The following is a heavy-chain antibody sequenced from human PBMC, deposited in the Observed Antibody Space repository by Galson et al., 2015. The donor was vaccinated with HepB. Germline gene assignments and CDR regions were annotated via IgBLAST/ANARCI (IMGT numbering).Heavy chain of an antibody. V-gene: IGHV2-70*11. J-gene: IGHJ4*02. CDR1: GFSLSTSGMC. CDR3: ARMTNIAAAAPRYFDY. D-gene: IGHD6-13*01. Sequence: PALVKPTQTLTLTCTFSGFSLSTSGMCVSWIRQPPGKALEWLARIDWDDDKYYSTSLKTRLTISKDTSKNQVVLTMTNIDPVDTATYYCARMTNIAAAAPRYFDYWGQGTLVTVSS. CDR2: IDWDDDK.